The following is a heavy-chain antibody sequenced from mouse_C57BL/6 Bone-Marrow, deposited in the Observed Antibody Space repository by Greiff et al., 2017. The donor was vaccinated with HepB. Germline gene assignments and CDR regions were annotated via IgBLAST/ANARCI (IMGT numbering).Heavy chain of an antibody. Sequence: QVQLQQPGAELVKPGASVKMSCKASGYTFTSYWITWVKQRPGQGLEWIGDIYPGSGSTNYNEKFKSKATLTVDTSSSTAYMQRSSLTSEDSAVYYCARRRLSCYGRSFGDWGPVVLVTVSA. D-gene: IGHD1-1*01. V-gene: IGHV1-55*01. CDR3: ARRRLSCYGRSFGD. J-gene: IGHJ3*01. CDR1: GYTFTSYW. CDR2: IYPGSGST.